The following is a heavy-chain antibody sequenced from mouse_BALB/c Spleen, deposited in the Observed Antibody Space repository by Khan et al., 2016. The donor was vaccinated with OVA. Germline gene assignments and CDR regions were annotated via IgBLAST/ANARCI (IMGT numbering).Heavy chain of an antibody. Sequence: QVQLQQSGAELARPGASVKLSCKASGYTFSSYWMQWVKQRPGQGLEWIGTIYPGNGNARYTQKFMGKATLTTDTSSSTASMQLSSLTSGDSAVYYCARGNFYGTTSYIDYWGQGTTLTVSS. V-gene: IGHV1-87*01. CDR3: ARGNFYGTTSYIDY. CDR1: GYTFSSYW. J-gene: IGHJ2*01. D-gene: IGHD1-1*01. CDR2: IYPGNGNA.